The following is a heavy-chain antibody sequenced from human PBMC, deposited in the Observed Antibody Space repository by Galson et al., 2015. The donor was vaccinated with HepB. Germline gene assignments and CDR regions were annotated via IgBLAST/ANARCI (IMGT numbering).Heavy chain of an antibody. V-gene: IGHV1-2*02. D-gene: IGHD3-3*01. CDR2: INPNSGGT. CDR3: AREARITIFGVANGRHFDY. Sequence: SVKVSCKASGYTFTGYYMHWVRQAPGQGLEWMGWINPNSGGTNYAQKFQGRVTMTRDTSISTAYMELSRLRSDDTAVYYCAREARITIFGVANGRHFDYWGQGTLVTVSS. J-gene: IGHJ4*02. CDR1: GYTFTGYY.